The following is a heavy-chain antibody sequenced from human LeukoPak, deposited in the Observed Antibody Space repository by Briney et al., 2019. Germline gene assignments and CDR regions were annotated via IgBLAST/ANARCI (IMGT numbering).Heavy chain of an antibody. CDR1: GFSFSDYG. CDR2: ISYDGGHK. V-gene: IGHV3-30*03. CDR3: ARGDHFTGYLQYYFDQ. Sequence: GGSLRLSCAASGFSFSDYGMHWVRQAPVKGLEWVALISYDGGHKYYRDSVKGRFTIPRNNSNNTLFLQMNDLSAEDSAVYYCARGDHFTGYLQYYFDQWGQGTLVTVSS. D-gene: IGHD3-9*01. J-gene: IGHJ4*02.